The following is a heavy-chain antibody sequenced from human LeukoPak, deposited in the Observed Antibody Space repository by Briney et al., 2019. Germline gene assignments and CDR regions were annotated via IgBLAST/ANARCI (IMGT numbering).Heavy chain of an antibody. J-gene: IGHJ4*02. D-gene: IGHD3-9*01. CDR2: ISGSGGGT. CDR3: AKGGLRYFGD. Sequence: PGGSLRLSCAASGFTFSDPAMSWVRQAPGKGLEWVSVISGSGGGTYYADSVKGRFTISRDNSKNTLYLQMNSLRAEDTAVYFCAKGGLRYFGDWGQGTLVTVSS. V-gene: IGHV3-23*01. CDR1: GFTFSDPA.